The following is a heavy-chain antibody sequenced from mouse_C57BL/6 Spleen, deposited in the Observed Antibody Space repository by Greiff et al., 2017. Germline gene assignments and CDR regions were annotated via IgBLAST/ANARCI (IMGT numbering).Heavy chain of an antibody. Sequence: VQLQQPGAELVKPGASVKLSCKASGYTFTSYWMHWVKQRPGQGLEWIGMIHPNSGSTNYNEKFKSKATLTVDKSSSTAYMQLSSLTSEDSAVYYGARCRTVDYAMDYWGQGTSVTVSS. J-gene: IGHJ4*01. CDR3: ARCRTVDYAMDY. D-gene: IGHD1-1*01. CDR2: IHPNSGST. CDR1: GYTFTSYW. V-gene: IGHV1-64*01.